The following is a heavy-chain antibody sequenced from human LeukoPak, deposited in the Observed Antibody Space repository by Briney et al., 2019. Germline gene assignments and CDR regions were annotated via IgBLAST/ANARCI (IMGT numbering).Heavy chain of an antibody. V-gene: IGHV1-8*01. CDR1: GYTFTSYD. J-gene: IGHJ6*02. D-gene: IGHD6-19*01. CDR3: AREGRIAVGDPYYYYGMDV. Sequence: ASVKVSCKASGYTFTSYDMNWVRQATGQGLEWIGWINPNSGNTGYADNVQGRVTMTRNTSISTAYMELSSLRSEDTAVYYSAREGRIAVGDPYYYYGMDVWGQGTTVTVSS. CDR2: INPNSGNT.